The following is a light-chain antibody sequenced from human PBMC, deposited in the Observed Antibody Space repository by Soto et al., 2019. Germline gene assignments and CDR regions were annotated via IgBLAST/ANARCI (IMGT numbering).Light chain of an antibody. CDR1: SSDVGSSNG. V-gene: IGLV2-18*02. J-gene: IGLJ1*01. CDR2: DVS. CDR3: SSYTSSSTDV. Sequence: QSALTQPPSVSGSPGQSGTISCTGTSSDVGSSNGVSWYQQPPGTAPKLMIYDVSNRPSGVPDRFSGSKSGNTASLTISGLQAEDEADYYCSSYTSSSTDVFGTGTKLPVL.